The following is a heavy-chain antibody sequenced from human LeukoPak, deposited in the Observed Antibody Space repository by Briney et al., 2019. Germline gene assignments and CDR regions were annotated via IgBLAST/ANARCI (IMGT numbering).Heavy chain of an antibody. Sequence: PPETLSLTCTVSGGSISNYYWSWIRQPPGKGLEWIAYGDYSGSTRYNPSLESRVTISVDTSKNQFSLKLTSVTAADSAVYYCARLALGYCSGGTCPYYFDHWGQGTLVTVSS. CDR2: GDYSGST. CDR3: ARLALGYCSGGTCPYYFDH. D-gene: IGHD2-15*01. V-gene: IGHV4-59*01. CDR1: GGSISNYY. J-gene: IGHJ4*02.